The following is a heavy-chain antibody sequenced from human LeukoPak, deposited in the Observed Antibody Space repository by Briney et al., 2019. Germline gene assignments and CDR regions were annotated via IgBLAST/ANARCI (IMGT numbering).Heavy chain of an antibody. CDR2: IKHSGST. V-gene: IGHV4-34*01. J-gene: IGHJ4*02. CDR1: GGSFSGYY. Sequence: SETLSLTGAVYGGSFSGYYRSWIRQPPGKGLEWIGEIKHSGSTNYNPSLKSRVPISVVTSKNQFSLKLRSVTAADTAVYYCARSRGRQIAIFPLDYWGQGTLVTVSS. CDR3: ARSRGRQIAIFPLDY.